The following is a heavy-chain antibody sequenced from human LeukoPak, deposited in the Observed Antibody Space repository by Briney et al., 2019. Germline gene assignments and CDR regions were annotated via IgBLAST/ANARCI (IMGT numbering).Heavy chain of an antibody. CDR2: IIPIFGTA. CDR1: GGTFSSCA. V-gene: IGHV1-69*13. CDR3: ARSPGELRNWFDP. D-gene: IGHD1-26*01. Sequence: GASVKVSCKASGGTFSSCAISWVRQAPGQGLEWMGGIIPIFGTANYAQKFQGRVTITADESTSTAYMELSSLRSEDTAVYYCARSPGELRNWFDPWGQGTLVTVSS. J-gene: IGHJ5*02.